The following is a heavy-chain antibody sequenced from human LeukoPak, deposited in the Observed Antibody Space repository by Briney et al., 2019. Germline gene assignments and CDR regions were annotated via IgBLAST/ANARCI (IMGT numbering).Heavy chain of an antibody. Sequence: GESLKISCKGSGYSFTSYWIGWVRQMPGKGLEWMGIIYPGDSDTTYSPSFQGQVTISADKSISTAYLQWSSLKASDTAIYYCARHFSGGLPGDYYYYMDVWGKGTTVTVSS. D-gene: IGHD2/OR15-2a*01. CDR1: GYSFTSYW. V-gene: IGHV5-51*01. J-gene: IGHJ6*03. CDR3: ARHFSGGLPGDYYYYMDV. CDR2: IYPGDSDT.